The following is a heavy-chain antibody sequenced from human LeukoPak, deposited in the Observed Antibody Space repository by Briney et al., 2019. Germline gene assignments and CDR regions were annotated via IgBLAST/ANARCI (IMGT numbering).Heavy chain of an antibody. CDR3: AYFGAYCGGDCYLGAFDI. CDR2: ISYDGSNK. CDR1: GFTFSSYA. V-gene: IGHV3-30*04. D-gene: IGHD2-21*02. J-gene: IGHJ3*02. Sequence: GGSLRLSCAASGFTFSSYAMHWVRQAPGKGLEWVAVISYDGSNKYYADSVKGRFTISRDNSKNTLYLQMNSLRAEDTAVYYCAYFGAYCGGDCYLGAFDIWGQGTMVTVSS.